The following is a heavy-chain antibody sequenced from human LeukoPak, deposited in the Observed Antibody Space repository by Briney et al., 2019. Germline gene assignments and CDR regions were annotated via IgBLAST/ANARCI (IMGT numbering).Heavy chain of an antibody. CDR1: GFTVSTYY. Sequence: GGSLRLSCAASGFTVSTYYMTWVRQAPGKGLECVSVIYSGGSTYYADSVKGRFTVSRDNSKNTLYLQINSLRAEDTAMYYCARGLGYCTSTTCLLPFDYWGQATLVTVSS. J-gene: IGHJ4*02. CDR3: ARGLGYCTSTTCLLPFDY. D-gene: IGHD2-2*01. CDR2: IYSGGST. V-gene: IGHV3-53*01.